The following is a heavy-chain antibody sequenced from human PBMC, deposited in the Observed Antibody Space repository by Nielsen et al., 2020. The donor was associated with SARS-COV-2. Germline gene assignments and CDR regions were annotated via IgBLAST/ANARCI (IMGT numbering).Heavy chain of an antibody. CDR3: VRTAPTLYGGNPGGDF. Sequence: GESLKISCAASGFTFSSYGMHWVRQAPGKGLEWVAVIWYDGSNKYYADSVKGRFTISRDNSKNTLYLQMNSLRAEDTAVYFCVRTAPTLYGGNPGGDFWGQGTLVTVSS. D-gene: IGHD4-23*01. CDR1: GFTFSSYG. V-gene: IGHV3-33*01. CDR2: IWYDGSNK. J-gene: IGHJ4*02.